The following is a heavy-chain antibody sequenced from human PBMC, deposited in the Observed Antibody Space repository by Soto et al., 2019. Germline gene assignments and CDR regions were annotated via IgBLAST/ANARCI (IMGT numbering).Heavy chain of an antibody. J-gene: IGHJ5*02. V-gene: IGHV3-48*03. CDR2: ISSTGRSI. CDR1: GFNFSSFE. CDR3: ARGRYYYVASGYDA. Sequence: PGGSMRLSCAASGFNFSSFEMNWVRQAPGKGLEWVSHISSTGRSIYFADSVKGRFTIYRDNAKNSLSLQMNSLRVEDSAGYYWARGRYYYVASGYDAWGKGTRVTFSS. D-gene: IGHD3-22*01.